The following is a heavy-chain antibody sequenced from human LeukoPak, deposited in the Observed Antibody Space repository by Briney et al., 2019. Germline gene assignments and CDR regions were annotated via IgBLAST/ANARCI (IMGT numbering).Heavy chain of an antibody. CDR2: ISVYNGNT. V-gene: IGHV1-18*01. CDR3: ARDPSSFCGGDCLDAFDI. D-gene: IGHD2-21*02. J-gene: IGHJ3*02. Sequence: ASVKVSCKASGYTFTSYGISGVRQAPGQGLEWMGWISVYNGNTNYAQKLQGRVTMTTDTSTSTAYMELRRLRSDDTAVYYCARDPSSFCGGDCLDAFDIWGQGTMVTVSS. CDR1: GYTFTSYG.